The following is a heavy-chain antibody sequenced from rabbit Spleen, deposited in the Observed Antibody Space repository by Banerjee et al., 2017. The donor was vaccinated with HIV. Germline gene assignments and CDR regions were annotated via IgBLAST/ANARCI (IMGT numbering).Heavy chain of an antibody. V-gene: IGHV1S45*01. CDR1: GFSFSSSYD. CDR2: IYAGSSGGFT. D-gene: IGHD1-1*01. CDR3: ARDLGGVIGWNFNL. J-gene: IGHJ4*01. Sequence: QEQLEESGGDLVKPGASLTLTCTASGFSFSSSYDMCWVRQAPGKGLEWIACIYAGSSGGFTYSATWAKGRFTCSKTSSTTVTLQMTSLTAADTATYFCARDLGGVIGWNFNLWGPGTLVTVS.